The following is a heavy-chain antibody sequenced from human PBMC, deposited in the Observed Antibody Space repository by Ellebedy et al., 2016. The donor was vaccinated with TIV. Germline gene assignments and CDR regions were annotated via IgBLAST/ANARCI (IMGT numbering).Heavy chain of an antibody. CDR1: GLGFGSDW. CDR3: VRDDYNSGWTRRWFDP. V-gene: IGHV3-74*01. D-gene: IGHD6-19*01. Sequence: PGGSLRLSCVSSGLGFGSDWKHGVRQAQGKGLVWVSRINSDGTYTNNVDSVKGRFTISRDNAKNSLYLQMDSLRAEDTAVYYCVRDDYNSGWTRRWFDPWGQGTLVTVSS. CDR2: INSDGTYT. J-gene: IGHJ5*02.